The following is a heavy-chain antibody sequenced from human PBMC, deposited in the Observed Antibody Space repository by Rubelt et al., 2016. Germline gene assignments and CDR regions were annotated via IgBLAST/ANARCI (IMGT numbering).Heavy chain of an antibody. V-gene: IGHV4-39*01. J-gene: IGHJ4*02. Sequence: QLQLQESGPGLVKPSETLSLTCTVSGGSISSSSYYWGWIRQPPGKGLEWIGSIYYSGSTYYNPSLKSRVTISVDTSKNQFSLKLSSVTAADTAVYYCARQRKIAVADQPFDYWGQGTLVTVSS. D-gene: IGHD6-19*01. CDR2: IYYSGST. CDR1: GGSISSSSYY. CDR3: ARQRKIAVADQPFDY.